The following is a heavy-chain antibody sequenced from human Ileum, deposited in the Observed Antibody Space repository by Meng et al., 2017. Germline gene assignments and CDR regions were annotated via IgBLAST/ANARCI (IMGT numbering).Heavy chain of an antibody. Sequence: GGSLRLSCAASGSTFSGSAMHWVRQASGKGLEWVGRIRSKANSYATAYAASVKGRFTISRDDSKNTAYLQMNSLKTEDTAVYYCTLALRLGELSLYDYWGQGTLVTVSS. CDR2: IRSKANSYAT. D-gene: IGHD3-16*02. J-gene: IGHJ4*02. V-gene: IGHV3-73*01. CDR1: GSTFSGSA. CDR3: TLALRLGELSLYDY.